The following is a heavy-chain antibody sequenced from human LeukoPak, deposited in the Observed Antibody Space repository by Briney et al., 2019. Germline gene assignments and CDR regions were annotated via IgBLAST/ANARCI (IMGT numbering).Heavy chain of an antibody. CDR1: GYTFTGYY. CDR3: ARVDIVATPYYYYYYYMDV. Sequence: ASVKVSCKASGYTFTGYYMHWVRQAPGQGLEWMGWINPNSGGTNYAQKFQGRVTMTRDTSISTAYMELSRLRSDDTAVYYCARVDIVATPYYYYYYYMDVWGKRTTVTVSS. J-gene: IGHJ6*03. D-gene: IGHD5-12*01. CDR2: INPNSGGT. V-gene: IGHV1-2*02.